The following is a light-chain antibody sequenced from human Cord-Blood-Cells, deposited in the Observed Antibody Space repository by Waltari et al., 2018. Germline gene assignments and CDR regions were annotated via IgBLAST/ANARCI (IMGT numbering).Light chain of an antibody. V-gene: IGLV1-40*01. CDR1: SSNIGAGCD. J-gene: IGLJ3*02. Sequence: SVLTQPPSVSGAPGQRVTISCTGGSSNIGAGCDGHWYQQLPGTAPKLLIYGNSNRPSGVPDRFSGSKSGTSASLAITGLQAEDEADYYCQSYDSSLSAWVFGGGTKLTVL. CDR2: GNS. CDR3: QSYDSSLSAWV.